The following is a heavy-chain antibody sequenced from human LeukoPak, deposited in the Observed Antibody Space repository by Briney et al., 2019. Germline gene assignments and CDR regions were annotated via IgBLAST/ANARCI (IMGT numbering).Heavy chain of an antibody. CDR1: GGSISSGGYY. CDR3: ARRMAVAATAEYYFDY. V-gene: IGHV4-39*01. CDR2: IYYSGST. D-gene: IGHD6-19*01. J-gene: IGHJ4*02. Sequence: SQTLSLTCTVSGGSISSGGYYWGWIRQPPGKELEWIGNIYYSGSTYYNPSLKSRVTISVDTSKNQFSLRLTSVTAADTAVYFCARRMAVAATAEYYFDYWGQGTLVTVSS.